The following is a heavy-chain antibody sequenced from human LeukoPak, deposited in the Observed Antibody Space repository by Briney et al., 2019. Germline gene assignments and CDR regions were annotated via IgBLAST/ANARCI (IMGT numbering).Heavy chain of an antibody. CDR3: AISHPRGSIVVVPAAQDY. CDR1: GFTFSSYA. V-gene: IGHV3-23*01. J-gene: IGHJ4*02. CDR2: ISGSGGST. D-gene: IGHD2-2*01. Sequence: GGSLRLSCAASGFTFSSYAMSWVRQAPGKGLEWVSAISGSGGSTYYADSVKGRFTISRDNSKNTLYLQMNSLRAEDTAVYYCAISHPRGSIVVVPAAQDYWGQGTLVTVSS.